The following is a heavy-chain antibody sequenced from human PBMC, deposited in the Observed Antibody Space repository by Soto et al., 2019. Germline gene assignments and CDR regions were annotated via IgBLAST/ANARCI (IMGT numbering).Heavy chain of an antibody. J-gene: IGHJ6*02. CDR1: GGSISSGGYY. CDR2: IYYSGST. Sequence: SQPLSLTCTVSGGSISSGGYYWSWIRQHPGKGLEWIGYIYYSGSTYYNPSLKSRVTISVDTSKNQFSLKLSSVTAADTAVYYCARASPVYCSGGSCYSEDYYYGMDVWGQGTTVTVSS. CDR3: ARASPVYCSGGSCYSEDYYYGMDV. D-gene: IGHD2-15*01. V-gene: IGHV4-31*03.